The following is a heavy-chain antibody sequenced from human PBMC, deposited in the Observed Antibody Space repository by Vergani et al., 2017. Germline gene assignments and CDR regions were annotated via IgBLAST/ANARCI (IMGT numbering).Heavy chain of an antibody. CDR3: ARDVPAYYYDTTGPSDY. D-gene: IGHD3-22*01. Sequence: QVQLVQSGAEVKKPGASVKVSCKASGYTFTGYYINWVRQAPGQGLEWMGWINPNTGGTNYAQQFQGRVSMTRDTSSGTAYMELCRLRSDDTAVYYCARDVPAYYYDTTGPSDYWGQGTLVTVAS. V-gene: IGHV1-2*02. J-gene: IGHJ4*02. CDR2: INPNTGGT. CDR1: GYTFTGYY.